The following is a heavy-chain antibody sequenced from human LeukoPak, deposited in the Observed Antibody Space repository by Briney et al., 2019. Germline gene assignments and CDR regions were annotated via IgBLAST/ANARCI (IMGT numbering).Heavy chain of an antibody. Sequence: GGSLRLSCSASGFTFSSYAMHWVRQAPGQGLEYVSAISSNGGSTYYANSVKGRFAISRDNSKNTLYLQMGSLRAEDMAVYYCAQYDSSGYYVYWGQGTLVTVSS. CDR3: AQYDSSGYYVY. CDR1: GFTFSSYA. V-gene: IGHV3-64*01. J-gene: IGHJ4*02. D-gene: IGHD3-22*01. CDR2: ISSNGGST.